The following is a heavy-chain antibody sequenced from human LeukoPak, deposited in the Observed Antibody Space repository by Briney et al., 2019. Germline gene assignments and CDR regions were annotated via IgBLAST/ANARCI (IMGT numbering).Heavy chain of an antibody. Sequence: GGSLRLSCAASGFTFRDYYMSWIRQAPGKGLEWVSYISSSGSTIYYADSVKGRFTISRDNAKNSLYLQMNSLRAEDTAVYYCARFRGVYGDYAPDAFDIWGQGTMVTVSS. CDR3: ARFRGVYGDYAPDAFDI. CDR2: ISSSGSTI. CDR1: GFTFRDYY. D-gene: IGHD4-17*01. J-gene: IGHJ3*02. V-gene: IGHV3-11*01.